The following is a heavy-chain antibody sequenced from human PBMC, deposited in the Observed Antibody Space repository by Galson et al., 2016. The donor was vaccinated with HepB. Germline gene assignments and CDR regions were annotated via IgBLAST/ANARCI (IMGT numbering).Heavy chain of an antibody. J-gene: IGHJ4*01. CDR2: IKDDGSVE. D-gene: IGHD6-13*01. CDR3: ARDLANSRHQLEDY. V-gene: IGHV3-7*03. CDR1: GFPFSTFW. Sequence: SLRLSCAASGFPFSTFWMSWVRLTPGRRLEWVANIKDDGSVEDYVDSVKGRFTISRANAKNSLYLPITSLIAEDTALYYCARDLANSRHQLEDYWGHGTLVTVSS.